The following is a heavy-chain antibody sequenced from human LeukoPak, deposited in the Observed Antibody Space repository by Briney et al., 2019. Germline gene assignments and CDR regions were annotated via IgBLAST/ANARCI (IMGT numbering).Heavy chain of an antibody. CDR1: GGSFSGYY. CDR2: IYYSGST. V-gene: IGHV4-59*01. D-gene: IGHD3-22*01. J-gene: IGHJ4*02. CDR3: ARTYYYDSSGDD. Sequence: SETLSLTCAVYGGSFSGYYWSWIRQPPGKGLEWIGYIYYSGSTNYNPSLKSRVTISVDTSKNQFSLKLSSVTAADTAVYYCARTYYYDSSGDDWGQGTLVTVSS.